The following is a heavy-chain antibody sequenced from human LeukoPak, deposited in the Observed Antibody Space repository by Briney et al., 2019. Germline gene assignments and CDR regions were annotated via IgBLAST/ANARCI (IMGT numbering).Heavy chain of an antibody. V-gene: IGHV3-33*06. CDR1: GFTFSSYG. Sequence: GRSLRLSCAASGFTFSSYGMHWVRQAPGKGLEWVAVIWYDGSNKYYADSVKGRFTISRDNSKNTLYLQMNSLRAEDTAVYYCAKDRHGFALGYCSSTSCYGPLDYWGQGTLVTVSS. D-gene: IGHD2-2*01. J-gene: IGHJ4*02. CDR3: AKDRHGFALGYCSSTSCYGPLDY. CDR2: IWYDGSNK.